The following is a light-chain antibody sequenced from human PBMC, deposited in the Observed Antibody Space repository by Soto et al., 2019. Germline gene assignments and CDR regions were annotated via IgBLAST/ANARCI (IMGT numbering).Light chain of an antibody. Sequence: QSALAQPASVSGSPGQSITISCTGTSSDVGGYDYVSWYQQHPGKAPKLLIYEVSNRPSGVSNRFSGSKSGKKASLTISGLQAEDEADYYCSSYTSRNTLVFGGGTQLTVL. CDR3: SSYTSRNTLV. V-gene: IGLV2-14*01. CDR2: EVS. CDR1: SSDVGGYDY. J-gene: IGLJ2*01.